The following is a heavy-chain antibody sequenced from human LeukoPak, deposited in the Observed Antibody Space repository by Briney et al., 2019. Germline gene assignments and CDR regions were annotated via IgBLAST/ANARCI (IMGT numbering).Heavy chain of an antibody. D-gene: IGHD6-13*01. CDR2: IYYSATT. J-gene: IGHJ4*02. Sequence: SETLSLTCTVSGGSISSSSYYWGWIRQPPGKGLEWIGSIYYSATTYYNPSLKSRVSISVDTSKNQFSLKLNSVTPEDTAVYYCAREGIAAAGTSLTGWYYFDYWGQGTLVTVSS. CDR1: GGSISSSSYY. CDR3: AREGIAAAGTSLTGWYYFDY. V-gene: IGHV4-39*02.